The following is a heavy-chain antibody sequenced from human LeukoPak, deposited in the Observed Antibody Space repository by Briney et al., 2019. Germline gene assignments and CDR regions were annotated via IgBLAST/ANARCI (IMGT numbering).Heavy chain of an antibody. Sequence: GGSLRLSCAASGFGFSNFWMSWVRQAPGKGPEWVANIKEDGSLKNYVDSVEGRFTVSRDNAKNTLYLQMNSLRLEDTAVYYCAGHHQAYSRTYWGQGTLVTVSS. V-gene: IGHV3-7*01. D-gene: IGHD6-13*01. CDR1: GFGFSNFW. J-gene: IGHJ4*02. CDR3: AGHHQAYSRTY. CDR2: IKEDGSLK.